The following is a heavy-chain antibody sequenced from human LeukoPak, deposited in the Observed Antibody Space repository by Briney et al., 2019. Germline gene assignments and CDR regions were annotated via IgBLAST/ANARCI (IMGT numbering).Heavy chain of an antibody. CDR3: ARDRDCSSTSCYAPFDY. D-gene: IGHD2-2*01. J-gene: IGHJ4*02. CDR2: ISSNGGST. Sequence: SGGSLRLSCAASGFTFSSYAMHWVRQAPGKGLEYVSAISSNGGSTYYANSVKGRFTISRDNSKNMLYLQMGSLRAEDMAVYYCARDRDCSSTSCYAPFDYWGQGTLVTVSS. CDR1: GFTFSSYA. V-gene: IGHV3-64*01.